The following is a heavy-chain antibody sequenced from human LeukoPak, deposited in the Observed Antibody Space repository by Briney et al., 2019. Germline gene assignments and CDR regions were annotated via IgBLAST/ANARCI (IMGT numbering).Heavy chain of an antibody. D-gene: IGHD3-9*01. Sequence: GGSLRLSCTASGFTFSDYWMSWVRQAPGKGLEWVANIKEDGSEKFYVDSVKGRFTISRDNAKNSLYLQMNSLRVEDTAVYYCARAGRGLRYFDWLTYDYWGQGTLVTVSS. J-gene: IGHJ4*02. V-gene: IGHV3-7*01. CDR1: GFTFSDYW. CDR2: IKEDGSEK. CDR3: ARAGRGLRYFDWLTYDY.